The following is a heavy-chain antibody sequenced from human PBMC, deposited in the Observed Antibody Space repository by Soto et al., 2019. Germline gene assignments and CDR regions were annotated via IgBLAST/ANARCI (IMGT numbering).Heavy chain of an antibody. D-gene: IGHD6-19*01. CDR3: VKEGSSAVAGMGAFDI. CDR1: GFTFRNYA. CDR2: ISGSGVTT. Sequence: EGRLLDSGGDLVQPGGSLRLSCAASGFTFRNYAMSWVRQAPGKGLEWVSSISGSGVTTHYIDSVKGRFTISRDNSKNTLYLQMNSLRAEDTAVYYCVKEGSSAVAGMGAFDIWGQGTMVTVSS. J-gene: IGHJ3*02. V-gene: IGHV3-23*01.